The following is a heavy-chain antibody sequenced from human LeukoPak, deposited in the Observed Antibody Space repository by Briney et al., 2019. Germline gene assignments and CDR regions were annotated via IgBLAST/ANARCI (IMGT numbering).Heavy chain of an antibody. V-gene: IGHV3-21*01. CDR2: ISSSSSYI. J-gene: IGHJ4*02. CDR1: GFTFSSYS. CDR3: ARDVYYYDSSGSCIDY. D-gene: IGHD3-22*01. Sequence: GGSLRLSCAASGFTFSSYSMNWVRQAPGKGLEWVSSISSSSSYIYYADSVKGRFTISRDNSKNTLYLQMNSLRAEDTAVYYCARDVYYYDSSGSCIDYWGQGTLVTVSS.